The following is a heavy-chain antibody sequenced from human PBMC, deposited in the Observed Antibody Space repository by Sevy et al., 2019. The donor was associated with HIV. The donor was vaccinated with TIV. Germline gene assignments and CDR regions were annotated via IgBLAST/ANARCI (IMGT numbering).Heavy chain of an antibody. CDR1: GYTFTGYY. D-gene: IGHD5-18*01. J-gene: IGHJ4*02. V-gene: IGHV1-2*02. Sequence: ASVKVSCKASGYTFTGYYMHWVRQAPGQGLEWMGWINPNSGGTNYAQKFQGRVTMTRDTSISTAYMELGRLRSDDTAVYYCARDPERGDVDTAMPVDYWGQGTLVTVSS. CDR3: ARDPERGDVDTAMPVDY. CDR2: INPNSGGT.